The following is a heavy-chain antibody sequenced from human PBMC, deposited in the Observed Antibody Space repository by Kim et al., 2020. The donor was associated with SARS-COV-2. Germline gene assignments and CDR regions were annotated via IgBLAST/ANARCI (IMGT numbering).Heavy chain of an antibody. D-gene: IGHD6-19*01. CDR3: ARGRIAVAGNYYYYGMDV. CDR2: ISSSSSYI. J-gene: IGHJ6*02. CDR1: GFTFSSYS. V-gene: IGHV3-21*01. Sequence: GGSLGLSCAASGFTFSSYSMNWVRQAPGKGLEWVSSISSSSSYIYYADSVKGRFTISRDNAKNSLYLQMNSLRAEDTAVYYCARGRIAVAGNYYYYGMDVWGQGTTVTVSS.